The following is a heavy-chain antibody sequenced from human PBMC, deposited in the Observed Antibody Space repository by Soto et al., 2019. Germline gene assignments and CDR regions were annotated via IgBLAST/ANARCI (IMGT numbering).Heavy chain of an antibody. CDR3: ARDKALVVPSLVNSDYYYYAMDV. Sequence: GGSLRLSCAASGFTVSSNYMSWVRQAPGKGLEWVSVIYSGGSTYYADSVKGRFTISRDNSKNTLYLQMNGLRDEDTAIYYCARDKALVVPSLVNSDYYYYAMDVWGQGTTVTVSS. CDR2: IYSGGST. J-gene: IGHJ6*02. CDR1: GFTVSSNY. V-gene: IGHV3-66*01. D-gene: IGHD2-2*01.